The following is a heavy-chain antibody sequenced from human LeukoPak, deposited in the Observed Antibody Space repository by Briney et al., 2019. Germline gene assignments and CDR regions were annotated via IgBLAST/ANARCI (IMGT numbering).Heavy chain of an antibody. Sequence: SETLSLTCIVSGGSTSGGNYYWGWIRRPPGKGLEWIGGISSSGNTYYNPSLKSRITISIDTSKNHFSLKLSSVTAADTAVYYCARSGYSSSWYPRYWGQGTLVTVSS. CDR1: GGSTSGGNYY. J-gene: IGHJ4*02. CDR2: ISSSGNT. CDR3: ARSGYSSSWYPRY. V-gene: IGHV4-39*02. D-gene: IGHD6-13*01.